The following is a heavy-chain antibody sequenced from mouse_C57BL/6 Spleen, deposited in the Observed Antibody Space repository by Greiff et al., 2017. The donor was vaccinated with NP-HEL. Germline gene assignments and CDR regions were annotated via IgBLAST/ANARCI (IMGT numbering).Heavy chain of an antibody. CDR2: ISNLAYSI. D-gene: IGHD1-1*01. CDR1: GFTFSDYG. V-gene: IGHV5-15*01. Sequence: EVQLVESGGGLVQPGGSLKLSCAASGFTFSDYGMAWVRQAPRKGPEWVAFISNLAYSIYYADTVTGRFTISRENAKNTLYLEMSSLRSEDTAMYYCARQNYYGSSLLGYFDVWGTGTTVTVSS. J-gene: IGHJ1*03. CDR3: ARQNYYGSSLLGYFDV.